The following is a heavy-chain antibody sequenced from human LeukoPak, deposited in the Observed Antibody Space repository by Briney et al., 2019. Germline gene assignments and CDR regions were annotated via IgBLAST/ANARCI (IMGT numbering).Heavy chain of an antibody. CDR1: GYTFTGYY. J-gene: IGHJ6*03. V-gene: IGHV1-2*02. CDR3: ARDKSITIFGVVIIPYYYYMDV. CDR2: INPNSGGT. D-gene: IGHD3-3*01. Sequence: EASVKVSCKASGYTFTGYYMHWVRQAPGQGLEWMGWINPNSGGTNYAQKFQGRVTMTRDTSISTAYMELSRLRSDDTAVYYCARDKSITIFGVVIIPYYYYMDVWGKGTTVTVSS.